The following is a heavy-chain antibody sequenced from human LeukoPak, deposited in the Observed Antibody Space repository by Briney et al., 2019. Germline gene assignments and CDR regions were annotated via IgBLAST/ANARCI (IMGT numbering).Heavy chain of an antibody. J-gene: IGHJ4*02. CDR1: GGSFSGYY. CDR2: INHSGST. Sequence: SETLSLTCAVYGGSFSGYYWSWIRQPPGKGLEWIGEINHSGSTNYNPSLKSRVTISVDTSKNQFSLKLSSVTAADTAVYYCARDREIYGFDYWGQGTLVTVSS. CDR3: ARDREIYGFDY. V-gene: IGHV4-34*01. D-gene: IGHD3-3*01.